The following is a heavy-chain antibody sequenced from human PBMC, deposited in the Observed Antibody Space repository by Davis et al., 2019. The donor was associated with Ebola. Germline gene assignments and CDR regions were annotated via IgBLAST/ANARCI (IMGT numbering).Heavy chain of an antibody. J-gene: IGHJ4*02. CDR2: INHSGST. CDR1: GGSFSGYY. CDR3: ARFRVWGSYRYPFLDY. D-gene: IGHD3-16*02. Sequence: SETLSLTCAVYGGSFSGYYWCWIRQPPGKGLEWIGEINHSGSTNYNPSLKSRVTISVDTSKNQFSLKLCSVTAADTALYYCARFRVWGSYRYPFLDYWGQGTLVTVSS. V-gene: IGHV4-34*01.